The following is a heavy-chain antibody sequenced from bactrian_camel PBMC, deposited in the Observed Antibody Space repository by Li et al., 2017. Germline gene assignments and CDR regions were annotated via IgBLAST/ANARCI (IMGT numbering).Heavy chain of an antibody. CDR2: VRRDGGEA. D-gene: IGHD1*01. J-gene: IGHJ4*01. Sequence: HVQLVESGGGSVQAGGSLRLSCKVSGHSRGSNCVGWYRLPPGRAPAEREGIAAVRRDGGEAWYAASVKGRFTISRDNAKNTLYLQMDSLKPEDTAMYYCAAGSLRFCNLARHLYHYFGQGTQVTVS. V-gene: IGHV3S45*01. CDR1: GHSRGSNC. CDR3: AAGSLRFCNLARHLYHY.